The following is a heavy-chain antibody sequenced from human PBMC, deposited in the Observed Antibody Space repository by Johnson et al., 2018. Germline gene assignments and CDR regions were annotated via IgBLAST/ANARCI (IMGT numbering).Heavy chain of an antibody. CDR3: VKAQGPQADHCYGSDCYASGDVFDS. CDR1: GFTFSNHG. D-gene: IGHD2-21*02. Sequence: QVRLPESGGGVVQPRRSLRLSCVASGFTFSNHGMPWVRQAPGQGLACVSLLSLDVRTKYYADSALGRFPISRDTSQNPLNLQMNSLTPEDTAVYYCVKAQGPQADHCYGSDCYASGDVFDSGGQGTLVTVSS. V-gene: IGHV3-30*18. CDR2: LSLDVRTK. J-gene: IGHJ3*02.